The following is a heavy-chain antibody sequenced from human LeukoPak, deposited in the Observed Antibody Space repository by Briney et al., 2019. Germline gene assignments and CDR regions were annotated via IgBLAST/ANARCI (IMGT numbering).Heavy chain of an antibody. CDR2: MNPNSGNT. V-gene: IGHV1-8*01. Sequence: ASVKVSCKASGYTFTSYDINWVRQATGQGLEWMGWMNPNSGNTGYAQKFQGRVTMTRNTSISTAYMELSSLRSEDTAVYYCARAYCSGGSCYSDGLDYWGQGTLVTVSS. CDR3: ARAYCSGGSCYSDGLDY. J-gene: IGHJ4*02. CDR1: GYTFTSYD. D-gene: IGHD2-15*01.